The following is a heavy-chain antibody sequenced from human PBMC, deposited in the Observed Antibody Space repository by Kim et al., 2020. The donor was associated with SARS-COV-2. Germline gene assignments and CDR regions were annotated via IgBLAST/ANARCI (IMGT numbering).Heavy chain of an antibody. CDR3: VRSWISYWYFDL. V-gene: IGHV3-21*01. J-gene: IGHJ2*01. Sequence: YYADSVKGRFTISRDNAKNSLYLQMNSLGAEDTAVYYCVRSWISYWYFDLWGRGTLVTVSS. D-gene: IGHD6-13*01.